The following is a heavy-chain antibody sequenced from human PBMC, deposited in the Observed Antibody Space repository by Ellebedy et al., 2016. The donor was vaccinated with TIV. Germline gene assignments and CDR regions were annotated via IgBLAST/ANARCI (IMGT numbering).Heavy chain of an antibody. D-gene: IGHD1-26*01. CDR1: GLTFSSFA. CDR2: ISDDGSNK. Sequence: GESLKISXAASGLTFSSFAIHWVRQAPGKGLEWVAVISDDGSNKYYIDSVKGRFTISRDNSKNTLYLQMSSLRAEDTAVYYCAKIRAQWEPLDYWGQGTLVTVSS. V-gene: IGHV3-30*18. J-gene: IGHJ4*02. CDR3: AKIRAQWEPLDY.